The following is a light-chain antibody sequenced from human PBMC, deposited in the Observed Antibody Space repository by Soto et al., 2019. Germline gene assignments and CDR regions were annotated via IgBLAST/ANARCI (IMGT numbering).Light chain of an antibody. CDR3: HQYGSSPPWT. CDR1: QSVSSSY. Sequence: EIVLTQSPGTLSLSPGERATLSCRASQSVSSSYLAWSQQRTGQAPRLLIYETSSRATGIPDRFSGSGSGTDFTLTISRLEPEDFAVYYRHQYGSSPPWTFGQGTKVDIK. V-gene: IGKV3-20*01. CDR2: ETS. J-gene: IGKJ1*01.